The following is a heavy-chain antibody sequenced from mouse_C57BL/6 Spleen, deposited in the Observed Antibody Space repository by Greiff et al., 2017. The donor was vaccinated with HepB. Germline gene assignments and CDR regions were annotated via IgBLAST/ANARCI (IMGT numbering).Heavy chain of an antibody. J-gene: IGHJ4*01. CDR1: GYTFTSYT. CDR3: ASYYDYDEGVYYYAMDY. CDR2: INPSSGYT. V-gene: IGHV1-4*01. D-gene: IGHD2-4*01. Sequence: QVQLQQSGAELARPGASVKMSCKASGYTFTSYTMHWVKQRPGQGLEWIGYINPSSGYTKYNQKFKDKATLTADKSSSTAYMQLSILTSEDSAVYYCASYYDYDEGVYYYAMDYWGQGTSVTVSS.